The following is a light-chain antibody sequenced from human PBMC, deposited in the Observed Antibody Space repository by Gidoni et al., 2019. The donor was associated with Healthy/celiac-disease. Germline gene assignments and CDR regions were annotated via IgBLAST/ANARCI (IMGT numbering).Light chain of an antibody. J-gene: IGLJ2*01. CDR3: QSYDSSLSGSV. V-gene: IGLV1-40*01. CDR1: SSNIGAGYD. CDR2: DNT. Sequence: GSSSNIGAGYDIHWYQQLPGTAPKLLIYDNTNRPSGVPDRFSGSKSGTSASLAITGLQAEDEADYYCQSYDSSLSGSVFGGGTKLTVL.